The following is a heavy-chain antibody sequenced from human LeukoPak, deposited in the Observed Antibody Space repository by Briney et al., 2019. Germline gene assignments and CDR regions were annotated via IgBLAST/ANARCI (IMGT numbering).Heavy chain of an antibody. D-gene: IGHD2-2*01. CDR1: GGTFSSYA. Sequence: ASVKVSCKASGGTFSSYAISWVRQAPGQGLEWMGRIIPILGIANYAQKFQGRVTITADKSTSTAYMELSSLRSEDTAVYYCARAHHIVVPVFDYWGQGTLVTVSS. CDR3: ARAHHIVVPVFDY. V-gene: IGHV1-69*04. J-gene: IGHJ4*02. CDR2: IIPILGIA.